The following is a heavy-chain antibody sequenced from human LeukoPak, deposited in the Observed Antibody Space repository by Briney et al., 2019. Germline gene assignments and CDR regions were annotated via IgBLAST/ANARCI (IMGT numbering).Heavy chain of an antibody. V-gene: IGHV3-30-3*01. CDR1: RFTFSSYA. D-gene: IGHD2-2*01. Sequence: GGSLRLSCAASRFTFSSYAMHWVRQAPGKGLEWVAVISYDGSNKYYADSVKGRFTISRDNSKNTLYLQMNSLRAEDTAVYYCARDLSTVVPAGWGQGTMVTVSS. CDR2: ISYDGSNK. J-gene: IGHJ3*01. CDR3: ARDLSTVVPAG.